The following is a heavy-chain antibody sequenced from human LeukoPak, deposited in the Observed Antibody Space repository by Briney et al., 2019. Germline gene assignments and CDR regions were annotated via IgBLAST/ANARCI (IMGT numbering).Heavy chain of an antibody. CDR3: ARAGRAYSSSWYWFDP. J-gene: IGHJ5*02. CDR2: LSSSSSYI. V-gene: IGHV3-21*01. D-gene: IGHD6-13*01. CDR1: GFILSAYG. Sequence: GGSLRLSCAASGFILSAYGMHWVRQSPDKGLEWVSSLSSSSSYIDYADSVKGRFTISRDNAKNSLYLQMNSLRAEDTAVYYCARAGRAYSSSWYWFDPWGQGTLVTVSS.